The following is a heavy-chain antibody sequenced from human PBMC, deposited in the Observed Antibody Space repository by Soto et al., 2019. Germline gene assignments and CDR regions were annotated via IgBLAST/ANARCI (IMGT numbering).Heavy chain of an antibody. V-gene: IGHV5-51*01. CDR3: ARYLAGDYDILTPQSGAFDI. D-gene: IGHD3-9*01. CDR1: GYSFTSYW. J-gene: IGHJ3*02. CDR2: IYPGDSDT. Sequence: RGEPLKISCKGSGYSFTSYWIGWVRQMPGKGLEWMGIIYPGDSDTRYSPSFQGQVTISADKSISTAYLQWSSLKASDTAMYYCARYLAGDYDILTPQSGAFDIWGQGTMVTVSS.